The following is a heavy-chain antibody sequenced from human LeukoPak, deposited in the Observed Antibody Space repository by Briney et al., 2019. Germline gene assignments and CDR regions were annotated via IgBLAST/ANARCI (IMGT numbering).Heavy chain of an antibody. CDR2: ISWNSGSI. CDR3: ARYVDYGDYGPLDY. Sequence: GGSLRLSCAASGFTFDDYAMHWVRQAPGKGLEWVSGISWNSGSIGHADSVKGRFTISRDNAKNSLYLQMNSLRAEDTAVYYCARYVDYGDYGPLDYWGQGTLVTVSS. CDR1: GFTFDDYA. D-gene: IGHD4-17*01. V-gene: IGHV3-9*01. J-gene: IGHJ4*02.